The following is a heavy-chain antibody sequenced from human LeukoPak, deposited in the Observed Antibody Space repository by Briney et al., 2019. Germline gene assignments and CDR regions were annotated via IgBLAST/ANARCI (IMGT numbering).Heavy chain of an antibody. D-gene: IGHD2/OR15-2a*01. CDR3: ASLSLGY. Sequence: PGGSLTLSCAASGFTFSSCWMTWVRQTPGKGLEWVASMKEDGSGKYYVDSVKGRFTISRDNAKNSLSLQMNSLRVEDAAIYYCASLSLGYWGQGTLVTVSS. CDR2: MKEDGSGK. J-gene: IGHJ4*02. CDR1: GFTFSSCW. V-gene: IGHV3-7*01.